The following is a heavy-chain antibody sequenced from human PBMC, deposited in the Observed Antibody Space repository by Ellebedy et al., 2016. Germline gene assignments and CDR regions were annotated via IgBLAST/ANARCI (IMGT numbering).Heavy chain of an antibody. J-gene: IGHJ6*02. CDR2: INPNSGGT. Sequence: ASVKVSCXASVYTFPSYDINWVRQATGQGLEWMGWINPNSGGTNYAQKFQGRVTMTRDTSISTAYMELSRLRSDDTAVYYCARVYSSSWYLEVWGQGTTVTVSS. CDR1: VYTFPSYD. V-gene: IGHV1-2*02. CDR3: ARVYSSSWYLEV. D-gene: IGHD6-13*01.